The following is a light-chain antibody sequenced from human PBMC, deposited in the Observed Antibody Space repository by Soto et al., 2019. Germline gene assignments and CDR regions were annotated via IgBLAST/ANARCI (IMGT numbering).Light chain of an antibody. Sequence: DIQMTQFPSTLSASVGDRVTITSRASQSISSYLAWYEQKPGKAPKLKMYEAFGLESGVPSRFSGSGYGTEFTLTISSLQPYDFATFYCQQSSNYPWTFGQGTKVEVK. V-gene: IGKV1-5*03. CDR2: EAF. CDR1: QSISSY. J-gene: IGKJ1*01. CDR3: QQSSNYPWT.